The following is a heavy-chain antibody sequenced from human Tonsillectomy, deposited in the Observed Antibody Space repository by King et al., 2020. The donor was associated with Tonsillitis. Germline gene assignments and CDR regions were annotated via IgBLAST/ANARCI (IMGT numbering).Heavy chain of an antibody. V-gene: IGHV4-59*01. CDR3: ARAGYYYDSSGYLYAFDI. CDR1: GGSIGSYY. CDR2: IYYTGST. J-gene: IGHJ3*02. Sequence: VQLQESGPGLMKPSETLSLTCTVSGGSIGSYYWSWIRQPPGKGLEWIGYIYYTGSTDYNPSLKSRVTISVDTSKNQFSLNLSSVTAAETAMYYCARAGYYYDSSGYLYAFDIWGQGTMVTVSS. D-gene: IGHD3-22*01.